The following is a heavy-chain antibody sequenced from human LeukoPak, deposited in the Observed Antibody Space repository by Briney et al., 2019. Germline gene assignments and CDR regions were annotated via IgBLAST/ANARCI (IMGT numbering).Heavy chain of an antibody. D-gene: IGHD2-2*01. CDR3: ARGVIVVVPAAIPKNYGMDV. Sequence: GGSLRLSCAASGFTFSDYYMSWIRQAPGKGLEWVSYISSSGSTIYYADSVKGRFTISRDNAKNSLYLQMNSLRAEDTAVYYCARGVIVVVPAAIPKNYGMDVWGQGTTVTVSS. V-gene: IGHV3-11*01. CDR1: GFTFSDYY. J-gene: IGHJ6*02. CDR2: ISSSGSTI.